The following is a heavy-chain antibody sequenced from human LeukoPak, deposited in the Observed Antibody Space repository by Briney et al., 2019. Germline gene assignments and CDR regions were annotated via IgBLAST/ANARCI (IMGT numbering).Heavy chain of an antibody. V-gene: IGHV3-23*01. D-gene: IGHD3-22*01. CDR1: GFTFSSYA. Sequence: PGGSLRLSCAASGFTFSSYAMSWVRQAPGKGLEWVSAISGSGGSTYYADSVKGRFTISRDNSKNTLYLQMNSLRAEDTAVYYCASQPKRLNYYDSSGPWHWGQGTLVTVSS. CDR3: ASQPKRLNYYDSSGPWH. J-gene: IGHJ4*02. CDR2: ISGSGGST.